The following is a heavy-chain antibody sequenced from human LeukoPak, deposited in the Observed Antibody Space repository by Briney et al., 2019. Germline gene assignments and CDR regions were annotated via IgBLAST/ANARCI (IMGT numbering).Heavy chain of an antibody. CDR3: ARVAGPYYDDSSGPFDY. J-gene: IGHJ4*02. V-gene: IGHV4-4*07. CDR2: IYTSGST. D-gene: IGHD3-22*01. Sequence: PSETLSLTCTVAGGSISSYYWSWIRQPAGKGLEWTGRIYTSGSTNYNSSLKSRVTMSVDTSKNQFSLKLSSVTAADTAVYYCARVAGPYYDDSSGPFDYWGQGSLVTVSS. CDR1: GGSISSYY.